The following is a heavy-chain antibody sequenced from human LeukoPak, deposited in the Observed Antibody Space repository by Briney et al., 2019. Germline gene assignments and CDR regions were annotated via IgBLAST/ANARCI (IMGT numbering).Heavy chain of an antibody. V-gene: IGHV1-69*06. J-gene: IGHJ3*02. CDR1: GGTFSSYA. Sequence: SVKVSCKASGGTFSSYAISWVRQAPGQGLEWMGGIIPIFGTANYAQKFQGRVTITADKSTSTAYMELSSLRSEDTAVYYCASTSRLVAKDAFDIWGQGTMVTVSS. CDR2: IIPIFGTA. CDR3: ASTSRLVAKDAFDI. D-gene: IGHD2-15*01.